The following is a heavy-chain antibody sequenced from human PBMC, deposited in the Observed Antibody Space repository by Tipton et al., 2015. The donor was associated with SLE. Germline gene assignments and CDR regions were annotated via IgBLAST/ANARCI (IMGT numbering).Heavy chain of an antibody. V-gene: IGHV4-31*03. J-gene: IGHJ6*02. CDR3: ARILPDYFFYGMDV. Sequence: TLSLTCTVSGDSINSGGYYWSWIRQYPGQGLEWIGYINNRGYTYYKPSLKSRAIISVDTSKNQFSLKLSSVTAADTAVYYCARILPDYFFYGMDVWGQGTTVTVSS. D-gene: IGHD3-3*01. CDR2: INNRGYT. CDR1: GDSINSGGYY.